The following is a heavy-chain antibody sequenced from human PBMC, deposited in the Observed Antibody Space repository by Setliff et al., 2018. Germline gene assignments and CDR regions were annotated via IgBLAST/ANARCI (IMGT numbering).Heavy chain of an antibody. V-gene: IGHV1-69*10. CDR3: ATDLKFTRFCFGSNCYSGAFEM. J-gene: IGHJ3*02. CDR1: GGSFRTSS. D-gene: IGHD2-21*02. Sequence: SVKVSCKASGGSFRTSSISWVRQAPGQGLEWMGRIIPILNKPNYAQSFQGRVAITADKSTTTSYMELSGLRSEDTALYFCATDLKFTRFCFGSNCYSGAFEMWGQGTMVTVSS. CDR2: IIPILNKP.